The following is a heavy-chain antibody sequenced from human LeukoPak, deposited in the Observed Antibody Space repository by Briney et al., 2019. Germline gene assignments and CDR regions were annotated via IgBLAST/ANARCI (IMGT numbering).Heavy chain of an antibody. V-gene: IGHV1-69*13. CDR2: IIPIFGTA. Sequence: ASVKVSCKASGGTFSSYAISWVRQAPGQGLEWMGGIIPIFGTANYAQKFQGRVTITADESTSTAYMELSSLRSEDTAVYYCAREVHERWLQLYYFDYWGQGTLVTVSS. D-gene: IGHD5-24*01. CDR1: GGTFSSYA. CDR3: AREVHERWLQLYYFDY. J-gene: IGHJ4*02.